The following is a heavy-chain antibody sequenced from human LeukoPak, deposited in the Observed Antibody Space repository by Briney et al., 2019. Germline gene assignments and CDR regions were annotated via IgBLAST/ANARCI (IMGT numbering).Heavy chain of an antibody. CDR1: GGSISSSNW. V-gene: IGHV4-4*02. D-gene: IGHD3-22*01. Sequence: SETLSLTCAVSGGSISSSNWWNWVRQPPGKGLEWIGQIYHSGSTNYNPSLKTRVTISVDKSKSQFSLNLTSVTPEDTAVYYCARESGWRDLTMIVVVTGYYYYMDVWGKGTTVTISS. J-gene: IGHJ6*03. CDR3: ARESGWRDLTMIVVVTGYYYYMDV. CDR2: IYHSGST.